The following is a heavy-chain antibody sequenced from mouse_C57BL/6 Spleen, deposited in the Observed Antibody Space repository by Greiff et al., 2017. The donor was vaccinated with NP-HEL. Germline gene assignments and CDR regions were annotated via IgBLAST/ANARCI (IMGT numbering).Heavy chain of an antibody. Sequence: QVQLQQPGAELVRPGTSVKLSCKASGYTFTSYWMHWVKQRPGQGLEWIGMIDPSDSYTNYNQKFKGKATLTVDTSSSTAYMQLSSLTSEDSAVYYCARGDLGTTVVYFDYWGQGTTLTVSS. D-gene: IGHD1-1*01. CDR1: GYTFTSYW. J-gene: IGHJ2*01. CDR2: IDPSDSYT. V-gene: IGHV1-59*01. CDR3: ARGDLGTTVVYFDY.